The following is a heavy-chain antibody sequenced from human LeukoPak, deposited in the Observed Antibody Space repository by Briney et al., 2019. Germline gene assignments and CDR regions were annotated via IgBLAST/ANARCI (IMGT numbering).Heavy chain of an antibody. CDR1: GYTFTRYG. J-gene: IGHJ4*02. CDR2: ISAYNGNT. D-gene: IGHD5-12*01. CDR3: AREASDIVATIPYFYY. V-gene: IGHV1-18*01. Sequence: ASVKVSCKASGYTFTRYGISWVRQAPGQGLEWMGWISAYNGNTNYAQKLQGRVTMTTDTSTSTAYMELRSLRSDDTAVYYCAREASDIVATIPYFYYWGQGTLVIVSS.